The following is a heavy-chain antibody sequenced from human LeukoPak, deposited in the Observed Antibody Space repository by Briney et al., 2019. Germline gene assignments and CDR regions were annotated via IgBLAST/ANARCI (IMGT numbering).Heavy chain of an antibody. V-gene: IGHV4-31*03. Sequence: SQTLSPTCTVSGDSTSSGDYYWTWIRQHPGKRLEWIAYMFYRGSSHFNPSLRSRVTMSGDASKNQFSLNLTSVTAADTAVYYCAVEDSSGYYYYWGQGTLVTVSS. CDR2: MFYRGSS. D-gene: IGHD3-22*01. CDR1: GDSTSSGDYY. J-gene: IGHJ4*02. CDR3: AVEDSSGYYYY.